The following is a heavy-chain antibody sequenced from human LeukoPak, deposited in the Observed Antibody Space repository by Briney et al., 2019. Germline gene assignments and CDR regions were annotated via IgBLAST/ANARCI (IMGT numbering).Heavy chain of an antibody. D-gene: IGHD3-22*01. Sequence: SETLSLTCTVSGGSISSYYWSWIRQPAGKGLEWIGRIYTSGSTNYNPSLKSRVTMSVDTSKSQLSLKLSSVTAADTAVYYCARERYYYDSSGYTYWYFDLWGRGTLVTVSS. V-gene: IGHV4-4*07. CDR3: ARERYYYDSSGYTYWYFDL. CDR2: IYTSGST. CDR1: GGSISSYY. J-gene: IGHJ2*01.